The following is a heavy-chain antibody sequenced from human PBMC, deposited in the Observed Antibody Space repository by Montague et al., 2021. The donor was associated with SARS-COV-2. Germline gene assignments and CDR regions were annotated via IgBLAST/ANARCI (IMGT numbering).Heavy chain of an antibody. D-gene: IGHD3-22*01. CDR1: GFTFSDYY. J-gene: IGHJ4*02. CDR3: ARESAYDSSGYTFDY. Sequence: SLRLSCAASGFTFSDYYMSWIRQAPGKGLEWVSYISSSGSTTYYADSVKGRFTISRDNAKNSLYLQMSSLRAEDTAVYYCARESAYDSSGYTFDYWGQGTLVTVSS. V-gene: IGHV3-11*01. CDR2: ISSSGSTT.